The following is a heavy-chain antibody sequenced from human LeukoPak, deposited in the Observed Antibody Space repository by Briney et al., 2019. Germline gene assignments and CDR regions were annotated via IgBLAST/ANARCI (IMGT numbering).Heavy chain of an antibody. J-gene: IGHJ4*02. V-gene: IGHV3-30*02. CDR3: AKDYGYSYGYFDH. CDR1: GFTPCFNNYG. CDR2: VWYDGTNN. D-gene: IGHD1-26*01. Sequence: PGRSLRLSCAPSGFTPCFNNYGLHSVRQPPGNGLELVAFVWYDGTNNYYADSVNGRFTVSRDNSKNPVYLQMSSLRTEETAVYYCAKDYGYSYGYFDHWGQGTLVTVSS.